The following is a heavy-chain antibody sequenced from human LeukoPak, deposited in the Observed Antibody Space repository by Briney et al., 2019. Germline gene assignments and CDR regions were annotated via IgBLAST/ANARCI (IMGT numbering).Heavy chain of an antibody. Sequence: SETLSLTCAVSGGSITSYYWNWIRQPPGKGLEWIGHIYAGGSTSYNPSLKSRVTISVDRSRNQFSLRLSSVTAADTAVYFCARSIAVTEYYYMDVWGKGTTVTVSS. D-gene: IGHD6-19*01. J-gene: IGHJ6*03. V-gene: IGHV4-4*09. CDR2: IYAGGST. CDR3: ARSIAVTEYYYMDV. CDR1: GGSITSYY.